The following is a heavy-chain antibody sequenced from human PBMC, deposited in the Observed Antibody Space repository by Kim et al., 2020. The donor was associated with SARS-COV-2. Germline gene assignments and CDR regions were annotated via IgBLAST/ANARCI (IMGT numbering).Heavy chain of an antibody. J-gene: IGHJ5*02. D-gene: IGHD5-18*01. CDR2: INHSGST. CDR3: ARGQRVQLWFLSGIGFDP. Sequence: SETLSLTCAVYGGSFSGYYWSWIRQPPGKGLEWIGEINHSGSTNYNPSLKSRVTISVDTSKNQFSLKLSSVTAADTAVYYCARGQRVQLWFLSGIGFDPWGQGTLVTVSS. V-gene: IGHV4-34*01. CDR1: GGSFSGYY.